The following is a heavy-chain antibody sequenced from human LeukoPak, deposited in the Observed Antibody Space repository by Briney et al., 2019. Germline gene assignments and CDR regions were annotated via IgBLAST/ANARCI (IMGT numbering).Heavy chain of an antibody. V-gene: IGHV4-61*01. J-gene: IGHJ4*02. D-gene: IGHD2-15*01. CDR2: IYYSGST. CDR3: ARVFEPYCSGGSCYTEDY. CDR1: GGSVSSGSYY. Sequence: SETLSLTCTVSGGSVSSGSYYWSWIRQPPGKGLEWIGYIYYSGSTNYNPSLKSRVTISVDTSKNRFSLKLSSVTAADTAVYYCARVFEPYCSGGSCYTEDYWGQGTLVTVSS.